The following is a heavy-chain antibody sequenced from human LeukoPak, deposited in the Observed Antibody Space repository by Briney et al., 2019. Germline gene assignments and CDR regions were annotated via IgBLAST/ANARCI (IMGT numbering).Heavy chain of an antibody. CDR3: ARSAVGCSSTSCYTRWFDP. CDR1: GFTVSSNY. J-gene: IGHJ5*02. Sequence: GSLRLSCAASGFTVSSNYMSWVRQAPGKGLEWIGEISHSGSTNYNPSLKSRVTISVDTSKNQFSLKLSSVTAADTAVYYCARSAVGCSSTSCYTRWFDPWGQGTLVTVSS. D-gene: IGHD2-2*02. V-gene: IGHV4-34*01. CDR2: ISHSGST.